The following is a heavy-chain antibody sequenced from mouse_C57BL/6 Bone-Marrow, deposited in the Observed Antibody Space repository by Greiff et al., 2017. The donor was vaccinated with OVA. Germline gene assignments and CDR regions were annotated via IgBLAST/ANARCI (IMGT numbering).Heavy chain of an antibody. CDR3: ARRGYYYGSSHYFDY. CDR1: GFTFSSYG. CDR2: ISSGGSYT. Sequence: EVKVVESGGDLVKPGGSLKLSCAASGFTFSSYGMSWVRQTPDKRLEWVATISSGGSYTYYPDSVKGRFTISRDNAKNTLYLQMSSLKSEDTAMYYCARRGYYYGSSHYFDYWGQGTTLTVSS. J-gene: IGHJ2*01. D-gene: IGHD1-1*01. V-gene: IGHV5-6*02.